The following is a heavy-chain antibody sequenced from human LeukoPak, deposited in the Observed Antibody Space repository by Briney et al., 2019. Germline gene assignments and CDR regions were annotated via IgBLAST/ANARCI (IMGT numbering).Heavy chain of an antibody. Sequence: SETLSLTCAVYGGSFSGYYWSWIRQPPGKGLEWIGEINHSGSTNYNPSLKSRVTISVDTSKNQFSLKLSSVTAADTAVYYCARHTTITMVRGVISRNWFDPWGQGTLVTVSS. J-gene: IGHJ5*02. D-gene: IGHD3-10*01. V-gene: IGHV4-34*01. CDR2: INHSGST. CDR3: ARHTTITMVRGVISRNWFDP. CDR1: GGSFSGYY.